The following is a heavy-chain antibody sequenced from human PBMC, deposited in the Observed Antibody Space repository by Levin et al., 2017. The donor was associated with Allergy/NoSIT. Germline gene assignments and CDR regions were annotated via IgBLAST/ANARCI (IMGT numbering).Heavy chain of an antibody. J-gene: IGHJ3*02. Sequence: GGSLRLSCAASGLTFSSYAMTWVRQAPGKGLEWVSVVTGSGAYTYYADSVKGRFTISRDNSKNTLYLQMNTLRAEDTALYYCATDTGGGSDDFDIWGQGTMVIVSS. CDR3: ATDTGGGSDDFDI. CDR1: GLTFSSYA. V-gene: IGHV3-23*01. D-gene: IGHD7-27*01. CDR2: VTGSGAYT.